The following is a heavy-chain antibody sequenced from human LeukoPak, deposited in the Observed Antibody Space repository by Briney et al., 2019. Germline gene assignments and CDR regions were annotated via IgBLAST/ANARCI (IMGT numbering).Heavy chain of an antibody. J-gene: IGHJ4*02. CDR2: INPNSGGT. D-gene: IGHD6-19*01. CDR3: ARDRGIAVAGRDY. CDR1: GYTFTGYY. V-gene: IGHV1-2*02. Sequence: ASVKVSCKASGYTFTGYYKHWVRQAPGQGLEWMGWINPNSGGTNYAQRFQGRVTMTRDTSISTAYMELSRLRSDDTAVYYCARDRGIAVAGRDYWGQGTLVTVSS.